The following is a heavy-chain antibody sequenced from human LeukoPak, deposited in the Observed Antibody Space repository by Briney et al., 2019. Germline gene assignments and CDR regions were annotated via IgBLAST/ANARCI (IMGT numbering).Heavy chain of an antibody. CDR1: GFTFSNAW. Sequence: PGGSLRLSCAASGFTFSNAWMNWVRQAPGKGREWVGRIESKNDGGTTHYAAPVKGRFTISRDDSKNTLYLQMNSLKTEDTAVYYCTTLSIIVVNWGQGTTVTVSS. D-gene: IGHD3-22*01. V-gene: IGHV3-15*04. CDR3: TTLSIIVVN. CDR2: IESKNDGGTT. J-gene: IGHJ6*02.